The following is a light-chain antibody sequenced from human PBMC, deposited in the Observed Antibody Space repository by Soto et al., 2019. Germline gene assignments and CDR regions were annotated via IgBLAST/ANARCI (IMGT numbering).Light chain of an antibody. Sequence: QLVLTQPPSASGTPGQRVTISCSGSISNIGSNYVFWYQQLPGTAPKLLIYRNNKRPSGVPDRFSGSKSGTSASLAISGLRSEDEADYYCAAWDDSLSGSYVFGTGTKVTVL. CDR2: RNN. CDR3: AAWDDSLSGSYV. CDR1: ISNIGSNY. V-gene: IGLV1-47*01. J-gene: IGLJ1*01.